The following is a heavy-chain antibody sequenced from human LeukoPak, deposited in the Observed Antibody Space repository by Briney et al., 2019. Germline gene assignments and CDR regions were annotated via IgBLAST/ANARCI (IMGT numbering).Heavy chain of an antibody. Sequence: SVKVSCKASGGTFSSYAISWVRQAPGQGLEWMGGIIPIFGTANYAQKFQGRVTITTDESTSTAYMELSSLRSEDTAVYYCARSTFGEPYYFDYWGQGTLVTVSS. J-gene: IGHJ4*02. CDR2: IIPIFGTA. V-gene: IGHV1-69*05. CDR3: ARSTFGEPYYFDY. CDR1: GGTFSSYA. D-gene: IGHD3-10*01.